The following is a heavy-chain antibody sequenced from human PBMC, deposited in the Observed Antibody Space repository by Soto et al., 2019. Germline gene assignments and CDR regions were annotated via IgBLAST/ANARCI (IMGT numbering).Heavy chain of an antibody. CDR3: AREEQLEDYYYYGMDV. CDR2: INPSGGST. Sequence: ASVKVSCKASGYTFTSYYMHWVRQAPGQGLEWMGIINPSGGSTSYAQKFQGRVTMTRDTSTSTVYMELSSLRSEDTAVYYCAREEQLEDYYYYGMDVWGQGTTVTVS. V-gene: IGHV1-46*01. J-gene: IGHJ6*02. D-gene: IGHD6-13*01. CDR1: GYTFTSYY.